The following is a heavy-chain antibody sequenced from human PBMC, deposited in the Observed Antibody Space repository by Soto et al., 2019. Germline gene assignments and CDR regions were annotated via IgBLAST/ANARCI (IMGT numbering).Heavy chain of an antibody. J-gene: IGHJ5*02. V-gene: IGHV3-15*01. CDR3: TTDRRFYSSSWYDWFDP. CDR1: GFTFSNAW. Sequence: GSLRLSCAASGFTFSNAWMSWVRQAPGKGLEWVGRIKSKTDGGTTDYAAPVKGRFTISRDDSKNTLYLQMNSLKTEDTAVYYCTTDRRFYSSSWYDWFDPWGQGTLVTVSS. D-gene: IGHD6-13*01. CDR2: IKSKTDGGTT.